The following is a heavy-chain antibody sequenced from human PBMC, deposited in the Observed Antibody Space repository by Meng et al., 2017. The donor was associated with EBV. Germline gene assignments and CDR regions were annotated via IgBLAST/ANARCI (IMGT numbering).Heavy chain of an antibody. CDR1: GGSISSSNW. CDR2: IYHSGST. J-gene: IGHJ4*02. V-gene: IGHV4-4*02. Sequence: VQLPESGPGLVKPSVTLSLTCAVSGGSISSSNWWSWVRQPPGKGLEWIGEIYHSGSTNYNPSLKSRVTISVDKSKNQFSLKLSSVTAADTAVYYCARRSLDYYDSSGFDYWGQGTLVTVSS. CDR3: ARRSLDYYDSSGFDY. D-gene: IGHD3-22*01.